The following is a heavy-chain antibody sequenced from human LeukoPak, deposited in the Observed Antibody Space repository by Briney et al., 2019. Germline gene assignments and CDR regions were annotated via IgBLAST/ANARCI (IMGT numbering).Heavy chain of an antibody. V-gene: IGHV3-33*01. D-gene: IGHD4-17*01. J-gene: IGHJ4*02. CDR2: IWYDGSNK. CDR3: ASLRVYGDYVDDY. Sequence: PGGPLRLSCAASGFTFSSYGMHWVRQAPGKGLEWVAVIWYDGSNKYYADSVKGRFTISRDNSKNTLYLQMNSLRAEDTAVYYCASLRVYGDYVDDYWGQGTLVTVSS. CDR1: GFTFSSYG.